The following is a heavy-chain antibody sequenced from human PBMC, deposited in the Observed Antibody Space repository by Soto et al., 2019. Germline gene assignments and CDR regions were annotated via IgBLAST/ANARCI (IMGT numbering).Heavy chain of an antibody. CDR2: IYWDDDK. CDR1: GFSLSTSGVG. CDR3: AHAAYYYDSSGSMNWFDP. D-gene: IGHD3-22*01. Sequence: QITLKESGPTLVKPTQTLTLTCTFSGFSLSTSGVGVGWIRQPPGKALEWLALIYWDDDKRYSPSLKSRLTITKDTTKNQVVLTMNNMDPVDTATYYCAHAAYYYDSSGSMNWFDPWGQGTLVNVSS. V-gene: IGHV2-5*02. J-gene: IGHJ5*02.